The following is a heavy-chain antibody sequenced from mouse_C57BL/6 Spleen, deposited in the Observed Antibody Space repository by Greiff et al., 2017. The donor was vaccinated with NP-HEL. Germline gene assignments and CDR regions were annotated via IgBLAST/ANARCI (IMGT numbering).Heavy chain of an antibody. J-gene: IGHJ1*03. CDR1: GFNIKDDY. Sequence: VQLQQSGAELVRPGASVKLSCTASGFNIKDDYMHWVKQRPEQGLEWIGWIDPENGDTESASKFQGKATITADTSSNTAYLQLSSLTSEDTAVYYCTTGTGSSYGYFDVWGTGTTVTVSS. CDR3: TTGTGSSYGYFDV. V-gene: IGHV14-4*01. D-gene: IGHD1-1*01. CDR2: IDPENGDT.